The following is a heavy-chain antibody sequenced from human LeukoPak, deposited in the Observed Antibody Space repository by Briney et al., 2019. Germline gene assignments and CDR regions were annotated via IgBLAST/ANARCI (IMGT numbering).Heavy chain of an antibody. CDR3: ARDSADYGDYDY. Sequence: ASVKVSCKASGYTFTSYFMHWVRQAPGQGLDWMGIINPSGGSTSYAQKFQGRVTMTRDTSTGTVYMELSSLRSEDTAVYYCARDSADYGDYDYWGQGTLVTVSS. CDR1: GYTFTSYF. J-gene: IGHJ4*02. V-gene: IGHV1-46*01. CDR2: INPSGGST. D-gene: IGHD4-17*01.